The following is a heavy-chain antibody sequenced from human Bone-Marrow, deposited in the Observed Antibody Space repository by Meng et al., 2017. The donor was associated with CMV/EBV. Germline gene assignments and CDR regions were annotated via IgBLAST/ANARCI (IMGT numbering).Heavy chain of an antibody. V-gene: IGHV4-61*01. CDR1: GGSVSSGSYY. CDR3: AREPKIGLGSGYYFPYYYYYGMDV. J-gene: IGHJ6*02. D-gene: IGHD3-22*01. CDR2: IYYSGST. Sequence: SEPLSLTCTVSGGSVSSGSYYWSWIRQPPGKGLEWIGYIYYSGSTNYNPSLKSRVTISVDTSKNQFSLKLSSVTAADTAVYYCAREPKIGLGSGYYFPYYYYYGMDVWGQGTTVTVSS.